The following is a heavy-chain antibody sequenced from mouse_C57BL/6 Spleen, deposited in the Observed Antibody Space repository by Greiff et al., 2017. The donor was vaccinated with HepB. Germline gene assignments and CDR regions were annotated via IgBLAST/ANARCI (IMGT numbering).Heavy chain of an antibody. CDR2: ISDGGSYT. V-gene: IGHV5-4*01. CDR3: ASLRAMDY. Sequence: EVQGVESGGGLVKPGGSLKLSCAASGFTFSSYAMSWVRQTPEKRLEWVATISDGGSYTYYPDNVKGRFTISRDNAKNNLYLQMSHLKSEDTAMYYCASLRAMDYWGQGTSVTVSS. J-gene: IGHJ4*01. CDR1: GFTFSSYA.